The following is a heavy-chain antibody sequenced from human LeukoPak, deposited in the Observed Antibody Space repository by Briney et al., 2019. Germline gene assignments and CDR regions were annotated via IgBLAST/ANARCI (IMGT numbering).Heavy chain of an antibody. CDR3: ARTTSMTASGYDY. D-gene: IGHD2-21*02. CDR1: AYTFTNYH. J-gene: IGHJ4*02. Sequence: GASVKVSFKAAAYTFTNYHINWVRQASGQGLEWMTWINPDTGDKGYARKFQDRVTITTDTSISTAYMELSSMSSEDTAVYFCARTTSMTASGYDYWGQGTLVTVSS. V-gene: IGHV1-8*03. CDR2: INPDTGDK.